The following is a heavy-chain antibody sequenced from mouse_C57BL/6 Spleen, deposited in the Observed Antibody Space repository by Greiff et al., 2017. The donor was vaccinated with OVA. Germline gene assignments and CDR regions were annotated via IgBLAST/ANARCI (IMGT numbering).Heavy chain of an antibody. CDR3: ARKVSHYYAMDY. V-gene: IGHV1-81*01. Sequence: QVHVKQSGAELARPGASVKLSCKASGYTFTSYGISWVKQRTGQGLEWIGEIYPRSGNTYYNEKFKGKATLTADKSSSTAYMELRSLTSEDSAVYFCARKVSHYYAMDYWGQGTSVTVSS. CDR1: GYTFTSYG. CDR2: IYPRSGNT. J-gene: IGHJ4*01. D-gene: IGHD2-14*01.